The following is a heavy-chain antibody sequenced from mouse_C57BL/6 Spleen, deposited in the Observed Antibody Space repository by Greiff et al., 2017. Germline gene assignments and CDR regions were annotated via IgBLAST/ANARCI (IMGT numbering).Heavy chain of an antibody. V-gene: IGHV1-55*01. CDR3: AREGFITTVGATRYFDY. J-gene: IGHJ2*01. CDR1: GYTFTSYW. D-gene: IGHD1-1*01. CDR2: IYPGSGST. Sequence: QVQLQQPGAELVKPGASVKMSCKASGYTFTSYWITWVKQRPGQGLEWIGDIYPGSGSTNYNEKFKSKATLTVDTSSSTAYMQLSSLTSEDSAVYYCAREGFITTVGATRYFDYWGQGTTLTVSS.